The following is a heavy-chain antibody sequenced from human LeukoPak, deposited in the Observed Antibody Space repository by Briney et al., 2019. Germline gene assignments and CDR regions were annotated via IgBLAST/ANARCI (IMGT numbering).Heavy chain of an antibody. D-gene: IGHD2-21*02. V-gene: IGHV1-2*02. Sequence: ASVKVSGKASGYTFTGYYMHWVRQAPGQGLEWMGWINPNSGGTNYAQKFQGRVTMTRDTSISTAYMELSRLRSDDTAVYYCARVTGLVTGVDYWGQGTLVTVSS. CDR1: GYTFTGYY. CDR2: INPNSGGT. J-gene: IGHJ4*02. CDR3: ARVTGLVTGVDY.